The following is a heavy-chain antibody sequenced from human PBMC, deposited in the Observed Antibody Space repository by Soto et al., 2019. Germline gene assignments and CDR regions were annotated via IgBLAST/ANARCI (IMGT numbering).Heavy chain of an antibody. D-gene: IGHD1-26*01. V-gene: IGHV5-10-1*01. CDR1: GYRFPRYL. Sequence: GESLKPCSNVSGYRFPRYLISCVVQLPGKGLERMGKIDPTESHTHYSPSFQVHVTSSVDKSIRSAYLQWNSLKATDAPTYYCESSRAGDYGMAVWGQGAT. CDR2: IDPTESHT. CDR3: ESSRAGDYGMAV. J-gene: IGHJ6*02.